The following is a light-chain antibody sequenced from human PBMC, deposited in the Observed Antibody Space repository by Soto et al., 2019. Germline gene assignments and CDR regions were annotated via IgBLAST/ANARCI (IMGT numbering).Light chain of an antibody. V-gene: IGKV1-5*01. J-gene: IGKJ1*01. Sequence: DLQITQSPSTLSASVGDRVTITCRASQSISSWLAWYQQKPGKAPKLLIYDASSLESGVPSRFSGSGSGTELTITISSLQPDDCETYDGQQYNSYPWTFGQGTKVDIK. CDR3: QQYNSYPWT. CDR2: DAS. CDR1: QSISSW.